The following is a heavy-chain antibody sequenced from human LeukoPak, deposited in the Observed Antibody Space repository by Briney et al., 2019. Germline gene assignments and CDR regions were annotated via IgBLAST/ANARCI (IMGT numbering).Heavy chain of an antibody. CDR3: ARVPSHFDY. CDR2: INYSGST. V-gene: IGHV4-39*07. CDR1: GGSISSTTYY. Sequence: SETLSLTCTVSGGSISSTTYYWVWIRQPPGKGLDWIGSINYSGSTYYNPSLKSQVTVSVDTSKNQFSLKLSSVTAADTAVYYCARVPSHFDYWGQGTLVTVSS. J-gene: IGHJ4*02.